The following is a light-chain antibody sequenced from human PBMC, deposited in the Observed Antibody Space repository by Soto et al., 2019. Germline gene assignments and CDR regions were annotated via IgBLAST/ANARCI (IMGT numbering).Light chain of an antibody. V-gene: IGLV2-23*01. CDR3: QSYDNSLSGSWV. J-gene: IGLJ3*02. CDR1: RSDVGGYNL. CDR2: DDN. Sequence: QSGLTQTASVSGSPGQSITMSCTGSRSDVGGYNLVSWYQQHPGKAPKLLISDDNKRPSGVSDRFSGSKSGNTASLTISGLQAEDEGDYYCQSYDNSLSGSWVFGGGTKLTVL.